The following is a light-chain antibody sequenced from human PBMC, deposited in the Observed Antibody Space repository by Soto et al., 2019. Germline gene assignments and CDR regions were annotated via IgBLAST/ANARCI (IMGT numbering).Light chain of an antibody. CDR2: GAS. J-gene: IGKJ4*01. CDR3: QQYGSSPALT. V-gene: IGKV3-20*01. CDR1: QSAGSY. Sequence: EIVLTQSPATLSLSPGEGATLSCRASQSAGSYLAWYQQKPGQAPRLLIYGASSRATGIPDRFSGSGSGTDFTLTISRLEPEDFAVYYCQQYGSSPALTFGGGTKVEIK.